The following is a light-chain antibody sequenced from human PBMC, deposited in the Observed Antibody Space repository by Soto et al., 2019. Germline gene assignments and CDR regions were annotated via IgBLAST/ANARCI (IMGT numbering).Light chain of an antibody. CDR2: EAS. J-gene: IGKJ1*01. Sequence: ESQLTQSPSSLSAAVGDIVTLTCRASQGIRHYLAWYQQKPGKVPKLLIYEASNLQSGVPSRFRGGGSGTDFTLTISSLQPEDFAVYYCHQRRSWPRTFGQGTKVDIK. CDR1: QGIRHY. CDR3: HQRRSWPRT. V-gene: IGKV1-27*01.